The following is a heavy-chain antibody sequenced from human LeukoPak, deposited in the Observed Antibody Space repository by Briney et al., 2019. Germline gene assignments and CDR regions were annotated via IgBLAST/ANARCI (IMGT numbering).Heavy chain of an antibody. CDR2: ISYDGSNK. J-gene: IGHJ4*02. D-gene: IGHD2-2*01. CDR3: AKSVVPAARGGYFDY. V-gene: IGHV3-30*18. CDR1: GFTFSSYG. Sequence: GGSLRLSCAASGFTFSSYGMHWVRQAPGKGLEWVAVISYDGSNKYYADSVKGRFTISRDNSKNTLYLQMNSLRAEDTAVYYCAKSVVPAARGGYFDYWGQGTLVTVSS.